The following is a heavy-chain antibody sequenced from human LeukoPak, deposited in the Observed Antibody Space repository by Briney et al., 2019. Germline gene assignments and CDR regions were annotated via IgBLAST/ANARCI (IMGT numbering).Heavy chain of an antibody. Sequence: SETLSLTCTVPGGSISSSSYYWGWIRQPPGKGLEWIGSIYYSGSTYYNPSLKSRVTISVDTSKNQFSLKLSSVTAADTAVYYCARAVVVAAGRNWFDPWGQGTLVTVSS. D-gene: IGHD2-15*01. CDR1: GGSISSSSYY. CDR3: ARAVVVAAGRNWFDP. J-gene: IGHJ5*02. CDR2: IYYSGST. V-gene: IGHV4-39*01.